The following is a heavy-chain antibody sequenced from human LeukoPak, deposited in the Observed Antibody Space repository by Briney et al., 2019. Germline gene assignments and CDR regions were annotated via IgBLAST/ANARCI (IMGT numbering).Heavy chain of an antibody. CDR2: IKTDGSAK. J-gene: IGHJ4*02. CDR1: GFSFSDYW. V-gene: IGHV3-7*01. CDR3: ARDPESQKGRDGLDY. D-gene: IGHD1-14*01. Sequence: GGSLRLSCVASGFSFSDYWMSWVRQAPGKGLEWVASIKTDGSAKYCVDSLKGRFTISRDNAKDSLYLQMNNLRAEDTAVYYCARDPESQKGRDGLDYWGQGSLVTVAS.